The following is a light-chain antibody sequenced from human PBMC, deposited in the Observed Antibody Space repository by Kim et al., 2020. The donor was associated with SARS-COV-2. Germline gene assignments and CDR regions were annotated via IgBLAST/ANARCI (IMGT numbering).Light chain of an antibody. V-gene: IGLV3-1*01. CDR2: QDT. Sequence: SYELTQPPSVSVSPGQTASITCSGDKLGEKYACWYQQKPGQSPVLVIYQDTKRPSGIPERFSGSNSGNTATLTISGTQAMYEADYYCQTWESITVVFGGG. CDR1: KLGEKY. CDR3: QTWESITVV. J-gene: IGLJ2*01.